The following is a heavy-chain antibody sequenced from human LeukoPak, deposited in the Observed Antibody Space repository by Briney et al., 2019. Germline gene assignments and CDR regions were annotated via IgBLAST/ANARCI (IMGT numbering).Heavy chain of an antibody. D-gene: IGHD6-6*01. J-gene: IGHJ4*02. V-gene: IGHV3-30*02. Sequence: GGSLRLSCAASGFTFSSYGMHWVRQAPGKGLEWAAFIRFTISRDNSKNTLYLQMNSLRAEDTAVYYCAKDTYSSSSVIDYWGQGTLVTVSS. CDR3: AKDTYSSSSVIDY. CDR1: GFTFSSYG.